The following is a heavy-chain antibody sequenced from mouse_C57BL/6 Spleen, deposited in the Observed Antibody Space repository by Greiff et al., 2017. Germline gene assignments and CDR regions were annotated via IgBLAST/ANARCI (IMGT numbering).Heavy chain of an antibody. J-gene: IGHJ4*01. CDR3: ARDTTVVGGAMDY. D-gene: IGHD1-1*01. CDR2: IYPGSGST. V-gene: IGHV1-55*01. CDR1: GYTFTSYW. Sequence: VQLQQSGAELVKPGASVKMSCKASGYTFTSYWITWVKQRPGQGLEWIGDIYPGSGSTNYTEKFKSKATLTVDTSSSPAYMQLSSLTSEDSAVYYCARDTTVVGGAMDYWGQGTSVTVSS.